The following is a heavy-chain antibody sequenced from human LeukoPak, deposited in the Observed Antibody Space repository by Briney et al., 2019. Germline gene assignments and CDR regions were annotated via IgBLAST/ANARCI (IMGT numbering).Heavy chain of an antibody. CDR1: GGSISSGGYY. CDR3: ARTDSSGPDAFDI. CDR2: IYYSGST. D-gene: IGHD3-22*01. V-gene: IGHV4-31*03. J-gene: IGHJ3*02. Sequence: PSETLSLTCTVSGGSISSGGYYWSWIRQHPGKGLEWIGYIYYSGSTYYNPSLKSRVTISVDTSKNQFSLKLSSVTAADTAVYYCARTDSSGPDAFDIWGQGTMVTVSS.